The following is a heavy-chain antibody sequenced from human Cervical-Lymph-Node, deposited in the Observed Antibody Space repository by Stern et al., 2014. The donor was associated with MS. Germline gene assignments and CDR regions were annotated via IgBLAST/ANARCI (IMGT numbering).Heavy chain of an antibody. CDR1: GYTFRDHF. CDR2: IQIYNGDT. J-gene: IGHJ5*02. D-gene: IGHD2/OR15-2a*01. V-gene: IGHV1-2*04. CDR3: ARGGVHCPSATCWDNNWFDP. Sequence: QVQLVQSGAEVQKPGASVKVSCKASGYTFRDHFIHWVRRAPGQGLEWMGWIQIYNGDTKFARKFQGWVTLTRDTSINTVYMELSRLRYDDTAVYYCARGGVHCPSATCWDNNWFDPWGQGTLVTVSS.